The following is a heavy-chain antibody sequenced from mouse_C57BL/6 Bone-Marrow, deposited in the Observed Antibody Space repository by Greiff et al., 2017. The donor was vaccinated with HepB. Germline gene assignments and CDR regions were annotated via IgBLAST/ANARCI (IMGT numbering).Heavy chain of an antibody. J-gene: IGHJ2*01. Sequence: QVQLQQSGAELMKPGASVKLSCKATGYTFTGYWIEWVKQRPGHGLEWIGELLPGSGSTNYTEKFKGKATFTADTSSNTAYMQLSSLTTEDSAIYYCAREDGKDFDYWGQGTTLTVSS. CDR2: LLPGSGST. CDR1: GYTFTGYW. V-gene: IGHV1-9*01. CDR3: AREDGKDFDY. D-gene: IGHD2-1*01.